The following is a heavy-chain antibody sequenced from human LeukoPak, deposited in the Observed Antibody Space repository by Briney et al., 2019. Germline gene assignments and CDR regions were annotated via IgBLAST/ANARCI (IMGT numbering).Heavy chain of an antibody. J-gene: IGHJ5*02. CDR1: GFTVSSNY. D-gene: IGHD4-23*01. Sequence: PGGSLRLSCAASGFTVSSNYMSWVRQAPGKGLEWVSVIYSGGSTYYADSVKGRFTISRDNSKNTLYLQMNSLRAEDTAVYSCARLPGGNPWFDPWGQGTLVTVSS. CDR2: IYSGGST. CDR3: ARLPGGNPWFDP. V-gene: IGHV3-53*01.